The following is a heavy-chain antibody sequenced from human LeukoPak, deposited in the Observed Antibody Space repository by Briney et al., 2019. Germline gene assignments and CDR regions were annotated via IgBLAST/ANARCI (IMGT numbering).Heavy chain of an antibody. CDR2: IYYSGST. CDR3: ARDLGGYSYFDY. V-gene: IGHV4-31*03. J-gene: IGHJ4*02. D-gene: IGHD5-18*01. Sequence: SQTLSLTCTVAGGSISSGGYYWSWIRQHPGKGLEWIGYIYYSGSTYYSPSLKSRVTISVATSKNQFSLKLSSVTAADTAVYYCARDLGGYSYFDYWGQGTLVTVSS. CDR1: GGSISSGGYY.